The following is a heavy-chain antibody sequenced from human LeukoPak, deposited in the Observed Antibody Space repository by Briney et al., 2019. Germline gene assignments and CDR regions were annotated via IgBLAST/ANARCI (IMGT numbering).Heavy chain of an antibody. CDR2: MYYSGST. CDR3: ARVPLRSFDLDSFDI. J-gene: IGHJ3*02. CDR1: GGSISGYY. V-gene: IGHV4-59*01. D-gene: IGHD3-9*01. Sequence: SETLSLTCTVSGGSISGYYWSWIWHPPGKGLERIGYMYYSGSTNYNPSLKSRVTISVDTSKNHFSLKLSSMTAADTAVYYCARVPLRSFDLDSFDIWGQGTMVTVSS.